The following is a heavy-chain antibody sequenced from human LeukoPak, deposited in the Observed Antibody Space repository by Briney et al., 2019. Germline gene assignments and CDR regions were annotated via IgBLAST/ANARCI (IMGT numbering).Heavy chain of an antibody. CDR1: GFTFSSYS. Sequence: PGGSLRLSCAASGFTFSSYSMNWVRQAPGKGLEWVSSISSSSSYIYYADSVKGRFTISRDNAKNSLYLQMNSLRAEDTAVYCCARGGIAVAGKRYNWFDPCGQGTLVTVSS. J-gene: IGHJ5*02. CDR2: ISSSSSYI. V-gene: IGHV3-21*01. CDR3: ARGGIAVAGKRYNWFDP. D-gene: IGHD6-19*01.